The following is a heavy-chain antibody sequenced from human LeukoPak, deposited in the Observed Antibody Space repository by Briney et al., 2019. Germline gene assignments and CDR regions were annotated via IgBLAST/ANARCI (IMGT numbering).Heavy chain of an antibody. J-gene: IGHJ4*02. Sequence: PGGSLRLSCAASGFTFSSYEMKWVRQAPGKGLVWVSYISSSGSTKYYADSVKGRFTISRDNAKNSLFLQMNGLRGEDTAVYYCARGAMAGPFDYWGQGILVTVSS. V-gene: IGHV3-48*03. CDR1: GFTFSSYE. D-gene: IGHD5-18*01. CDR2: ISSSGSTK. CDR3: ARGAMAGPFDY.